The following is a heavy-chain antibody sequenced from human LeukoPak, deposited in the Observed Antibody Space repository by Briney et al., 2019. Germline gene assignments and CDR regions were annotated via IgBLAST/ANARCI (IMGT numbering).Heavy chain of an antibody. CDR3: ARVRLDSGTYSLYY. J-gene: IGHJ4*02. V-gene: IGHV3-48*01. Sequence: GGSLKVSCAASGFTFSSYSMNWVRQAPGKGLEWVSYISGRSSTKYYADSVKGRFTISRDNAENSLCLQMNSLRVEDTAVYYCARVRLDSGTYSLYYWGQGTLVTVSS. CDR2: ISGRSSTK. CDR1: GFTFSSYS. D-gene: IGHD3-10*01.